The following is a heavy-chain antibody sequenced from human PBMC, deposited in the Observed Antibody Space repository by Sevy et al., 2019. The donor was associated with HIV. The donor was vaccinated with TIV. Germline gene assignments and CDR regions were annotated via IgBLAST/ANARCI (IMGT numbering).Heavy chain of an antibody. CDR3: VKDSIFYDSSSGYRPFYYYGMDV. D-gene: IGHD3-3*01. J-gene: IGHJ6*02. Sequence: GGSLRLSCSASGFTFSGSALHWVRRAPGKGLEYVSVLSSSGSGTNYAESVKGRFNISRDNSKNALYLQMRSLRTEDMAVYYCVKDSIFYDSSSGYRPFYYYGMDVWGQGTSVTVSS. CDR2: LSSSGSGT. V-gene: IGHV3-64D*09. CDR1: GFTFSGSA.